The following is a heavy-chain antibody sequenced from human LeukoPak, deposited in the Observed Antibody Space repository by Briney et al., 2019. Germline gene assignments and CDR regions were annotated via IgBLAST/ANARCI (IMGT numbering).Heavy chain of an antibody. CDR3: ARLGKSRGELSLRNYYFDY. J-gene: IGHJ4*02. CDR2: IYYSGST. D-gene: IGHD3-16*02. CDR1: GGSISSYY. V-gene: IGHV4-59*01. Sequence: SETLSLTCTVSGGSISSYYWSWSRQPPGKGLEWIGYIYYSGSTNYNPSLKSRVTISVDTSKNQFSLKLSSVTAADTAVYYCARLGKSRGELSLRNYYFDYWGQGTLVTVSS.